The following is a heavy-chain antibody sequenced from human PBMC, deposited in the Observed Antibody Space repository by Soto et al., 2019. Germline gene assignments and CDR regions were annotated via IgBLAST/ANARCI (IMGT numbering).Heavy chain of an antibody. CDR1: GGTFSSYS. V-gene: IGHV1-69*02. CDR3: ASGYCRGTSCYSVLSYY. D-gene: IGHD2-2*01. Sequence: QVQLVQSGAEVKKPGSSVKVSCKASGGTFSSYSISWVRQAPGQGLEWMGRIIPIAGMTNYAQKFQGRLTITADKSTSTAYMELSSLRSEDTAVYYCASGYCRGTSCYSVLSYYWGQGTLVTVSS. J-gene: IGHJ4*02. CDR2: IIPIAGMT.